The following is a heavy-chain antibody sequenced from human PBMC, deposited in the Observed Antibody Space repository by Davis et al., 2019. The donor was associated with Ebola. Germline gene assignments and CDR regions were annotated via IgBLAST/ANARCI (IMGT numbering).Heavy chain of an antibody. D-gene: IGHD2-2*02. V-gene: IGHV3-11*05. Sequence: GESLKISCAASGFPFSEYYMNWIRQAPGKGLEWVSYITGSGTYTNYAASVKGRFTISRDNSKNTLYLQMNSLRAEDTAVYYCAKDYCTSTSCYNYMDVWGKGTTVIVSS. CDR2: ITGSGTYT. CDR1: GFPFSEYY. J-gene: IGHJ6*03. CDR3: AKDYCTSTSCYNYMDV.